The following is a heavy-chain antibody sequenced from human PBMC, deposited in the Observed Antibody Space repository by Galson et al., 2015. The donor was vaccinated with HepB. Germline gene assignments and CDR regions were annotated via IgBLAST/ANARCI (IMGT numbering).Heavy chain of an antibody. CDR2: INPNSGGT. CDR1: GYTFTGYY. Sequence: SVKVSCKAFGYTFTGYYIHWVRQAPGQGLEWMGWINPNSGGTNYAQKFQDRLTMTRDTSISTAYMELSRLRSDDTAVYFCACLGYSSSWQAKFPFDYWGQGTLVTVSS. V-gene: IGHV1-2*02. D-gene: IGHD6-13*01. J-gene: IGHJ4*02. CDR3: ACLGYSSSWQAKFPFDY.